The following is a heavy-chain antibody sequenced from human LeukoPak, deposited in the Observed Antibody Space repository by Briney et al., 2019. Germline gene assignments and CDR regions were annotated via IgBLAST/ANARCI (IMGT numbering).Heavy chain of an antibody. Sequence: PSETLSLTCTVSGGSVSTSDYYWGWIRQSPVKGLEWIGDVFYTGRTNYNPSLRGRATISIDTSKNQFSLKLTYVTAADTAVYYCARVFDSWGQGTLVTVSS. CDR3: ARVFDS. V-gene: IGHV4-39*07. J-gene: IGHJ4*02. CDR2: VFYTGRT. CDR1: GGSVSTSDYY.